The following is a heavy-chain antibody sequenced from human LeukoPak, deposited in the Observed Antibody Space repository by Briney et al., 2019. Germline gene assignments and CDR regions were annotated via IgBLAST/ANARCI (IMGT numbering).Heavy chain of an antibody. J-gene: IGHJ4*02. D-gene: IGHD3-22*01. CDR1: GYTFTGYY. CDR3: ARADAIPTYYYDSSGYLFDY. V-gene: IGHV1-2*04. Sequence: ASVKVSCKASGYTFTGYYMHWVRQAPGQGLEWMGWINPNSGGTNYAQKFQGWVTMTRDTSISTAYMELSRLRSDDTAVYYCARADAIPTYYYDSSGYLFDYWAQGTLVTVSS. CDR2: INPNSGGT.